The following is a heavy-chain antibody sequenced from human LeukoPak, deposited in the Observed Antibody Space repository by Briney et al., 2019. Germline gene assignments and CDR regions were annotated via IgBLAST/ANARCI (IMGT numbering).Heavy chain of an antibody. CDR2: ISGSGGST. D-gene: IGHD1-26*01. V-gene: IGHV3-23*01. Sequence: PGGSLRLSCAASGFTFSSYAMSWVRQAPGKGLEWVSAISGSGGSTYYADSVKGRFTISRDNSKNTLYLQMNSLRAEDTAVYYCAKASGIYYNRLDAFDIWGQGTMVTVSS. CDR1: GFTFSSYA. CDR3: AKASGIYYNRLDAFDI. J-gene: IGHJ3*02.